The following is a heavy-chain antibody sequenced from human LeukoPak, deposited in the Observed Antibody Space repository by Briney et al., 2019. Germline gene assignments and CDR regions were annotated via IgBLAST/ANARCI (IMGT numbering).Heavy chain of an antibody. Sequence: GGSLRLSCAASGFTFSSYEMNWVRQAPGEGLEWVSYISSSGSTIYYADSVKGRFTISRDNARDSLYLQMNSLRAEDTAVYYCARFGCSGGSCSIDYWGQRTLVTVSS. V-gene: IGHV3-48*03. D-gene: IGHD2-15*01. J-gene: IGHJ4*02. CDR1: GFTFSSYE. CDR2: ISSSGSTI. CDR3: ARFGCSGGSCSIDY.